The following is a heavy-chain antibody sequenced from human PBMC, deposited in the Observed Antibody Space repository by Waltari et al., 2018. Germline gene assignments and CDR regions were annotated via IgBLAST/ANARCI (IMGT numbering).Heavy chain of an antibody. V-gene: IGHV1-46*01. CDR3: AREPPEGFHFDN. Sequence: QVQLVQSGAEVKRPGASVKVSCKASGYTFSSYYIHWVRQTPGQGQEWLGIIKHMGGTTESARKYRGEVTVADDTSTSTVYMELSSLGSDDTAVYYWAREPPEGFHFDNWGQGTLVTVSS. D-gene: IGHD3-10*01. CDR1: GYTFSSYY. CDR2: IKHMGGTT. J-gene: IGHJ4*02.